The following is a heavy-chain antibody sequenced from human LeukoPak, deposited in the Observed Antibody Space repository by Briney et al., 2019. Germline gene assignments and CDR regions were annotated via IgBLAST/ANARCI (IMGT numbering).Heavy chain of an antibody. CDR2: ISYSGST. CDR1: GDSINNHY. D-gene: IGHD3-16*01. J-gene: IGHJ4*02. CDR3: ARDLGDRYFDH. V-gene: IGHV4-59*11. Sequence: SETLSLTCTVSGDSINNHYWSWIRQPPGKRLEWIGYISYSGSTSYNPSLKGRVTISVDTSKNQFSLKLSSVTAADTAVYYCARDLGDRYFDHWGQGTLVTVSS.